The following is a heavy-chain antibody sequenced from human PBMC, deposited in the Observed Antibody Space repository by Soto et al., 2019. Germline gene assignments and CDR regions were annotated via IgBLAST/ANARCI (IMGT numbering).Heavy chain of an antibody. D-gene: IGHD1-26*01. CDR1: GGSISSYY. CDR2: IYYSGST. J-gene: IGHJ6*02. V-gene: IGHV4-59*01. CDR3: ARDAALVGANYGMDV. Sequence: SETLSLTCTVSGGSISSYYWSWIRQPPGKGLEWIGYIYYSGSTNYNPSLKSRVTISVDTSKNQFSLKLSSVTAADTAVYYCARDAALVGANYGMDVWGQGTTVTVSS.